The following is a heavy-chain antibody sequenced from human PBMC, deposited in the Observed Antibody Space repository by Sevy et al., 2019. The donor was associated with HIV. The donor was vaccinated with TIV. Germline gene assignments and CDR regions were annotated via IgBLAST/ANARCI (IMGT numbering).Heavy chain of an antibody. CDR2: IGTAGDT. Sequence: GGSLRLSCAASGFTFSNYDMHWVHQVIGKGLEWVSTIGTAGDTYYPGSVKGRFTISREDAKSSLYLRMNSLRAGDTAVYYCARSGGYNSLYSFDSWGQGVLVTVSS. V-gene: IGHV3-13*01. J-gene: IGHJ4*02. D-gene: IGHD5-18*01. CDR3: ARSGGYNSLYSFDS. CDR1: GFTFSNYD.